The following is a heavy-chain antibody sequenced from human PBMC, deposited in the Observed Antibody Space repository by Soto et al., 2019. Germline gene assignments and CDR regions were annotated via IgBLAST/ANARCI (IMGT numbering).Heavy chain of an antibody. CDR2: ISSSGSTI. CDR3: ARGGYAIFGVVKPYYGMDV. D-gene: IGHD3-3*01. J-gene: IGHJ6*02. CDR1: GFTFSSYE. Sequence: PVGSLRLSCAASGFTFSSYEMNWVRQAPGKGLEWVSYISSSGSTIYYADSVKGRFTISRDNAKNSLYLQMNSLRAEDTAVYYCARGGYAIFGVVKPYYGMDVWGQGTTVTVSS. V-gene: IGHV3-48*03.